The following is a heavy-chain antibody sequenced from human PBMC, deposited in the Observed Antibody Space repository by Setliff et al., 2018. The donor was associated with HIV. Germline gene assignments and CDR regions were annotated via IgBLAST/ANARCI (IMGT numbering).Heavy chain of an antibody. J-gene: IGHJ4*02. V-gene: IGHV4-59*08. Sequence: NPSETLSLTCTVSGGSISTYYWNWIRQSPGTGLEWIGDINYRGVTYYNPSLKSRVTFSLDTSKNQFSLKVTSVTAADTAVYYCGRQVPVPGVAVTPIDYWGQGTLVTVS. CDR3: GRQVPVPGVAVTPIDY. CDR1: GGSISTYY. D-gene: IGHD3-22*01. CDR2: INYRGVT.